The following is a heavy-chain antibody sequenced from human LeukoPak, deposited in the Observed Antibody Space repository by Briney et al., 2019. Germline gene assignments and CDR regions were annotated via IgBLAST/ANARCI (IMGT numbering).Heavy chain of an antibody. V-gene: IGHV3-21*01. CDR1: GFTFSSYS. CDR2: ISSSSSYI. J-gene: IGHJ4*02. D-gene: IGHD6-19*01. CDR3: ARADSSGWHLDY. Sequence: GGSLRLSCAASGFTFSSYSMNWVRQAPGKELEWVSSISSSSSYIYYADSVKGRFTISRDNAKNSLYLQMNSLRAEDTAVYYCARADSSGWHLDYWGQGTLVTVSS.